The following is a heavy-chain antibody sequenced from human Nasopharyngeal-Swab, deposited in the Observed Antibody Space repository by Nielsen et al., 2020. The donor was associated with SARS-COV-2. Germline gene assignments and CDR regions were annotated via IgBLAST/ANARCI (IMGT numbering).Heavy chain of an antibody. V-gene: IGHV3-48*02. CDR3: ARLRYYSSDY. D-gene: IGHD1-26*01. J-gene: IGHJ4*02. CDR1: EFTFNTYD. Sequence: ETLSLTCAASEFTFNTYDMNWVRQAPGKGLEWLSYISSSSRTMYYADSVKGRFTISRDNAKNSLYLQMNTLRDEDTAVYYYARLRYYSSDYWGQGTLVTVS. CDR2: ISSSSRTM.